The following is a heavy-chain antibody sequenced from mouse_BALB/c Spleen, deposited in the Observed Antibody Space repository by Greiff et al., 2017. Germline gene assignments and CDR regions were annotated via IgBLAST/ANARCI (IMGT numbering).Heavy chain of an antibody. CDR1: GYTFSSYW. J-gene: IGHJ3*01. CDR2: ILPGSGST. CDR3: ARNPLYYGSSYSFAY. Sequence: LQESGAELMKPGASVKISCKATGYTFSSYWIEWVKQRPGHGLEWIGEILPGSGSTNYNEKFKGKATFTADTSSNTAYMQLSSLTSEDSAVYYCARNPLYYGSSYSFAYWGQGTLVTVSA. V-gene: IGHV1-9*01. D-gene: IGHD1-1*01.